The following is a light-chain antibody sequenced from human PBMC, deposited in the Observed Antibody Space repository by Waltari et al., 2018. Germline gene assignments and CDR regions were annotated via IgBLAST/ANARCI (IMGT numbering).Light chain of an antibody. Sequence: DIQMTQSPSTLSASVGDRVTITCRASQSISNWLAWYQQQPGKAPKFLIDKTSNLESGVPSRCSGSGSGTECTLTISSLQPDDFATYYCQQYNVYSLTFGGGTKVEIK. V-gene: IGKV1-5*03. CDR1: QSISNW. J-gene: IGKJ4*01. CDR2: KTS. CDR3: QQYNVYSLT.